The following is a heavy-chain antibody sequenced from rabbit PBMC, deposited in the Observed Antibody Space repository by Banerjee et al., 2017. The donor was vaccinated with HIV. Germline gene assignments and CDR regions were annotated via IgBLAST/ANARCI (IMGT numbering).Heavy chain of an antibody. D-gene: IGHD7-1*01. CDR1: GFSFSNKYV. V-gene: IGHV1S43*01. CDR2: IYTSSGST. CDR3: ARDLAAVTGWNFGL. Sequence: QEQLEESGGGLVQPEGSLTLTCTASGFSFSNKYVMCWVRQAPGKGLELIACIYTSSGSTWYASWVNDRFTISRSTSLNTVDLKMTSLTAADTATYFCARDLAAVTGWNFGLWGPGTLVTVS. J-gene: IGHJ6*01.